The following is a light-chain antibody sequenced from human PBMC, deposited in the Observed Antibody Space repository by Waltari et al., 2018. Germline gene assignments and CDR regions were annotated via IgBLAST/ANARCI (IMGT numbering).Light chain of an antibody. J-gene: IGLJ3*02. CDR1: SSDGGGYNY. CDR3: CSFTSRSTWV. CDR2: DVS. Sequence: QSALTQPASVSGSPGQSITISCTGTSSDGGGYNYVSWYQQHPGKVPKLLIFDVSNRPSGVSNRFSGSKSGNTASLTISGLQAEDESDYYCCSFTSRSTWVFGGGTKLTV. V-gene: IGLV2-14*01.